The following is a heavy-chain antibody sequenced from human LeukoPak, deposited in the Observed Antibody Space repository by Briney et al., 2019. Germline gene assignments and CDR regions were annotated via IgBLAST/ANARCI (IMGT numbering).Heavy chain of an antibody. Sequence: GGSLRLSCAASGFTFSSYGMHWVRQAPGKGLEWVAVIWYDGSNKYYADSVKGRFTISRDNSKNTLYLQMNSLRAEDTAVYYCASGGSGWYGFDYWGQGTLVTVSS. CDR3: ASGGSGWYGFDY. D-gene: IGHD6-19*01. CDR2: IWYDGSNK. V-gene: IGHV3-33*01. CDR1: GFTFSSYG. J-gene: IGHJ4*02.